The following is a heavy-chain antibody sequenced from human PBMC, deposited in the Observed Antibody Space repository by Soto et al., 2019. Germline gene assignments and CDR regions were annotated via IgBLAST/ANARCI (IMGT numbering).Heavy chain of an antibody. CDR1: GFTFSSYS. CDR2: ISSSSSYI. V-gene: IGHV3-21*01. D-gene: IGHD6-19*01. J-gene: IGHJ4*02. CDR3: ARDIGGYSSGWWGY. Sequence: EVQLVESGGGLVKPGGSLRLSCAASGFTFSSYSMNWVRQAPGKGLEWVSSISSSSSYIYYADSVKGRFTSSRDNAKNSLYLQMNSLRAEDTAVYYCARDIGGYSSGWWGYWGQGTLVTVSS.